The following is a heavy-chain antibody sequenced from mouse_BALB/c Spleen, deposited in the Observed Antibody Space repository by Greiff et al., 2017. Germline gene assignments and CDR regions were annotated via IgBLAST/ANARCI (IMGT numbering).Heavy chain of an antibody. CDR2: ISDGGSYT. Sequence: DVKLVESGGGLVKPGGSLKLSCAASGFTFSDYYMYWVRQTPEKRLEWVATISDGGSYTYYPDSVKGRFTISRDNAKNNLYLQMSSLKSEDTAMYYCARDGIYYDYPWFAYWGQGTLVTVSA. CDR3: ARDGIYYDYPWFAY. CDR1: GFTFSDYY. J-gene: IGHJ3*01. D-gene: IGHD2-4*01. V-gene: IGHV5-4*02.